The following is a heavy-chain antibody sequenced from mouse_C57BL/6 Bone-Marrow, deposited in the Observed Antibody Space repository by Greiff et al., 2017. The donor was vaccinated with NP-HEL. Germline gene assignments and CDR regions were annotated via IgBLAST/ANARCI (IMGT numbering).Heavy chain of an antibody. CDR2: ISYDGSN. CDR1: GYSITSGYY. V-gene: IGHV3-6*01. Sequence: EVQLQESGPGLVKPSQSLSLTCSVTGYSITSGYYWNWIRQFPGNKLEWMGYISYDGSNNYNPSLKNRISITRDTSKNQFFLKLNSVTTEDTATYYCARDYGPYYYAMDYWGQGTSVTVSS. J-gene: IGHJ4*01. D-gene: IGHD1-1*01. CDR3: ARDYGPYYYAMDY.